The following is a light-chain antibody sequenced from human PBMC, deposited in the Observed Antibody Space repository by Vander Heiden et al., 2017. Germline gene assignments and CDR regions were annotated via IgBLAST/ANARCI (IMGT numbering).Light chain of an antibody. V-gene: IGLV1-40*01. CDR3: QSYDSSLSGYV. Sequence: QSVLTQPPSVSGAPGQRVTISCTGSSSNNGAGYDVHWYQQLPGTAPKLLIYGNSHRPSGVPDRFSGSKSGTSASLAITGLQAEDEADYYCQSYDSSLSGYVFGTGTKVTVL. CDR1: SSNNGAGYD. CDR2: GNS. J-gene: IGLJ1*01.